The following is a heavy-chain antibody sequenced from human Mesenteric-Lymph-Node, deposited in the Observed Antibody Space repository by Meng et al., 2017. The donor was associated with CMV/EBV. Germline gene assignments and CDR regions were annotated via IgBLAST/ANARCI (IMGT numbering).Heavy chain of an antibody. V-gene: IGHV5-51*01. CDR3: ARLVVGAASSWYFDL. J-gene: IGHJ2*01. Sequence: GGSLRLSCKGSGYSFTSYWIGWVRQMPGKGLEWMGIIYPGDSDTRYSPSFQGQVTISADKSISTAYLQWSSLKASDTAMYYCARLVVGAASSWYFDLWGRGTLVTVSS. CDR1: GYSFTSYW. D-gene: IGHD1-26*01. CDR2: IYPGDSDT.